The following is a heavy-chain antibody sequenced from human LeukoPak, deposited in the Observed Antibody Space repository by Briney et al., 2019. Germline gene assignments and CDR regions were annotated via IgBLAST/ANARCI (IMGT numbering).Heavy chain of an antibody. J-gene: IGHJ6*02. D-gene: IGHD2-21*02. CDR3: ARAGVVVTAIPYYYYGMDV. Sequence: SETLSLTCTVSGGSISSCYWSWIRQPPGTGLEWIGYIYYSGSTNYNPSLKSRVTISVDTSKNQFSLKLSSVTAADTAVYYCARAGVVVTAIPYYYYGMDVWGQGTTVTVSS. V-gene: IGHV4-59*01. CDR2: IYYSGST. CDR1: GGSISSCY.